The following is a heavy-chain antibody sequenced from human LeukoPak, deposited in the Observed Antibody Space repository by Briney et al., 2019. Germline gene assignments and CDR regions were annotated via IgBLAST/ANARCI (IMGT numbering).Heavy chain of an antibody. CDR1: GYTLTELS. CDR3: ARGSVGAQGLY. D-gene: IGHD1-26*01. J-gene: IGHJ4*02. V-gene: IGHV1-24*01. Sequence: ASVKVSCKVSGYTLTELSMHWVRQAPGKGLEWMGGFDPEDGETIYAQKFQGRVTMTRNTSISTAYMELSSLRSEDTAVYYCARGSVGAQGLYWGQGTLVTVSS. CDR2: FDPEDGET.